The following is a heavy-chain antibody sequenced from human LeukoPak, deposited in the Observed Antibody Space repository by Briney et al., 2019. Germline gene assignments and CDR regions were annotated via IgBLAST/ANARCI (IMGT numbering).Heavy chain of an antibody. CDR3: ARDIQSSSWFYYYYYGMDV. CDR2: ISYDGSNK. V-gene: IGHV3-30*04. J-gene: IGHJ6*04. Sequence: GRSLRLSCAGSGFTFSTYAMHWVRQAPGKGLEWVAVISYDGSNKYYADSVKGRFTISRDNSKNTLYLRMNSLRAEDTAEYYCARDIQSSSWFYYYYYGMDVWGKGITVTVSS. D-gene: IGHD6-13*01. CDR1: GFTFSTYA.